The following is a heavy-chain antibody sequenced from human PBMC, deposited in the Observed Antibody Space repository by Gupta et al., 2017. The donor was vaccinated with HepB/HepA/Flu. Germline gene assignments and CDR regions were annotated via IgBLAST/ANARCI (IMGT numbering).Heavy chain of an antibody. Sequence: QVQVVESGGGVVQPGRSLRLSCAAAGFTFWNYGMHWVRQAPGKGLEWVAVISFDGRTTYYTDSVKGRFTISRDNSKNMLYLQVNSLRTEDTAVYYCVKEGYCDNPTCRTAFTGHLDYWGQGTLVTVSS. CDR1: GFTFWNYG. CDR2: ISFDGRTT. D-gene: IGHD2-15*01. CDR3: VKEGYCDNPTCRTAFTGHLDY. V-gene: IGHV3-30*18. J-gene: IGHJ4*02.